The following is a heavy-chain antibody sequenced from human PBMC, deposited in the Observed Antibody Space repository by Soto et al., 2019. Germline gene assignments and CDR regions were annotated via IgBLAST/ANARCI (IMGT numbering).Heavy chain of an antibody. CDR3: ARGYCSSTSCQYYFDY. CDR2: INGGNGDT. CDR1: RYTLTGYA. V-gene: IGHV1-3*01. J-gene: IGHJ4*02. Sequence: ASVKVCCKASRYTLTGYALHWVRQAPGQRLEWMGWINGGNGDTKYSQNFQGRVTITRETSASTAYMELTSLGSEDTAVYHCARGYCSSTSCQYYFDYWGQGTPVTVSS. D-gene: IGHD2-2*01.